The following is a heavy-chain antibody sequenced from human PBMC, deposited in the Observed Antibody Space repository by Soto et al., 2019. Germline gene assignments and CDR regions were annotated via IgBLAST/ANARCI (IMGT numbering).Heavy chain of an antibody. D-gene: IGHD3-10*01. CDR3: TTDYKGYYGSGSYPRYYYGMDV. V-gene: IGHV3-15*01. J-gene: IGHJ6*02. CDR1: GITFGSRA. Sequence: GGSLRLSCVASGITFGSRAMSWVRQAPGEGLEWVGRIKSKTDGGTTDYAAPVKGRFTISRDDSKNTLYLQMNSLKTEDTAVYYCTTDYKGYYGSGSYPRYYYGMDVWGQGTTVT. CDR2: IKSKTDGGTT.